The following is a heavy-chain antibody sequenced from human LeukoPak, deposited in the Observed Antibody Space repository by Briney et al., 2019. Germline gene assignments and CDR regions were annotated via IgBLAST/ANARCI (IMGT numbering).Heavy chain of an antibody. CDR2: ISAYNGNT. V-gene: IGHV1-18*04. Sequence: GASVKVSCKASGYTFTSYGVSWVRQAPGQGLEWMGWISAYNGNTNYAQKLQGRVTMTTDTSTSTAYMELRSLRSDDTAVYYCARDRVSYSSGWYFDYWGQGTLVTVSS. CDR3: ARDRVSYSSGWYFDY. J-gene: IGHJ4*02. D-gene: IGHD6-19*01. CDR1: GYTFTSYG.